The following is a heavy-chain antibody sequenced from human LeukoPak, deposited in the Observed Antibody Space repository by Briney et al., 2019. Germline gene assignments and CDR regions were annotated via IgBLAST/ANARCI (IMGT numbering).Heavy chain of an antibody. J-gene: IGHJ6*03. CDR3: AKGVYYYYYYMDV. V-gene: IGHV3-23*01. D-gene: IGHD3-16*01. CDR2: ISGSGGST. Sequence: GGSLRLSCEASGFTFSNAWMSWVRQAPGKGLEWVSAISGSGGSTYYADSVKGRFTISRDNSKNTLYLQMNSLRAEDTAVYYCAKGVYYYYYYMDVWGKGTTVTVSS. CDR1: GFTFSNAW.